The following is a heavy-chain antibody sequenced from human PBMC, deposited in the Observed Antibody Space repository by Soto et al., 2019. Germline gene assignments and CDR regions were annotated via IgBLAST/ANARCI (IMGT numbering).Heavy chain of an antibody. D-gene: IGHD2-15*01. CDR3: ARGRYCLTGRCFPNWFDS. CDR2: IYKSTAT. Sequence: SETLSLTCSVSGDSISTVDYFWAWIRQPPGQALEYIGYIYKSTATYYNPSFESRVAISLDTSKSQFSLTVTSVTAADTAVYFCARGRYCLTGRCFPNWFDSWGQGTLVTVS. V-gene: IGHV4-30-4*01. CDR1: GDSISTVDYF. J-gene: IGHJ5*01.